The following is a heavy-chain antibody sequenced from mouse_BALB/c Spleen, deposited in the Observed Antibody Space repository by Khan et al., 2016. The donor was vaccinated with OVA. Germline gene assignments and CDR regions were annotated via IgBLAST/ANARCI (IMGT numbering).Heavy chain of an antibody. V-gene: IGHV3-2*02. Sequence: VQLKESGPGLVKPSQSLSLTCTVTGYSITSDYAWNWIRQFPGNKLEWMGYISYSGNTKYNPSLKSRISITRDTSTNQFFLQLNFVTIEDTATYYGARVKGGNIDYWGQGTTLTVSS. CDR1: GYSITSDYA. CDR2: ISYSGNT. CDR3: ARVKGGNIDY. J-gene: IGHJ2*01.